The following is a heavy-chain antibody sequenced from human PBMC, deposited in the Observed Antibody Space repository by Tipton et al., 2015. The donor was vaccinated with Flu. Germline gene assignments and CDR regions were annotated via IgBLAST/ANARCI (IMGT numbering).Heavy chain of an antibody. J-gene: IGHJ4*02. CDR3: ARDIAAAGTRYYFDY. CDR2: IYHSGTT. V-gene: IGHV4-38-2*02. D-gene: IGHD6-13*01. CDR1: GYSIRSAYY. Sequence: TLSLTCSVSGYSIRSAYYWGWVRRPPGKGLEWIGTIYHSGTTYYNPSLKSRLTISVDTSKNQFSLKLSSVTAADTAVYYCARDIAAAGTRYYFDYWGQGTLVTVSS.